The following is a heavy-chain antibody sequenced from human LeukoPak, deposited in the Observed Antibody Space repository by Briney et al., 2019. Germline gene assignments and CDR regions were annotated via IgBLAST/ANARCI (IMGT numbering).Heavy chain of an antibody. J-gene: IGHJ6*02. CDR3: ARDRPSGSYYGYGMDV. V-gene: IGHV4-59*01. CDR1: GDSISSYY. CDR2: IYYSGST. D-gene: IGHD1-26*01. Sequence: SETLSLTCTVSGDSISSYYWSWIRQPPGKGLEWIGYIYYSGSTNYNPSLKSRVTISVDTSKNQFSLKLSSVTAADTAVYYCARDRPSGSYYGYGMDVWGQGTTVTVSS.